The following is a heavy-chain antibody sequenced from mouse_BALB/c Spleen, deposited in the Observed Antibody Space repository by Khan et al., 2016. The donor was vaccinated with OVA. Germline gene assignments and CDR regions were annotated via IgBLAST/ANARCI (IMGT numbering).Heavy chain of an antibody. D-gene: IGHD1-1*01. V-gene: IGHV1-9*01. J-gene: IGHJ3*01. CDR1: GYTFSSYW. CDR2: ILPGSNST. CDR3: ARGNYYGSTSWFGY. Sequence: VQLQQSGAELMKPGASVKISCKATGYTFSSYWIEWVKQRPGHGLEWIGEILPGSNSTNYNERFKGKAPITADTSSNTAYMQLSSLTSEDSAIYYCARGNYYGSTSWFGYWGQGTLVTVSA.